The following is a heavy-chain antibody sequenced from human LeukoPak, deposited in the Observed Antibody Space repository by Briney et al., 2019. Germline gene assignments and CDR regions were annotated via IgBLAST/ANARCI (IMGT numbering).Heavy chain of an antibody. CDR1: GFTFSSYA. J-gene: IGHJ4*02. CDR2: ISGSGGST. D-gene: IGHD6-13*01. V-gene: IGHV3-23*01. CDR3: ATFTPAIAAAGINFDY. Sequence: GGSLRLSCAASGFTFSSYAMSWVRQAPGKGLEWVSAISGSGGSTYYADSVKGRFTISRDNSKNTLYLQMNSLRAEDTAVYYCATFTPAIAAAGINFDYWGQGTLVTVSS.